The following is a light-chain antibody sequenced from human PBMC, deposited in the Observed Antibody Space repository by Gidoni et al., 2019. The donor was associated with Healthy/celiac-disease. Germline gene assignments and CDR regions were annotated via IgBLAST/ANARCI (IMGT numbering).Light chain of an antibody. J-gene: IGKJ4*01. CDR2: LGS. V-gene: IGKV2-28*01. CDR1: QSLLHSNGYNY. Sequence: DIVMTQSPLSLPVTPGEPASITCRSSQSLLHSNGYNYLDWYLQKSGQSPKLLIYLGSNRASGVPDRFSGSGSGTDFTLKISRVEAEDVGVYYCMQALQTPRTFGGGTKVEIK. CDR3: MQALQTPRT.